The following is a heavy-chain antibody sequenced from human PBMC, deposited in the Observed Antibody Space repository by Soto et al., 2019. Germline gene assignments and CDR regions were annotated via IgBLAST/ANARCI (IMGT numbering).Heavy chain of an antibody. J-gene: IGHJ5*02. Sequence: QVQLQESGPGLVKPSQTLSLTCTVSGGSISSGDYYWSWIRQPPGKGLEWIGYIYYSGRTYYNPSLKSRVTISVDTSKNQFSLKLSSVTAADTAVYYCARGRRAARPKGAFDPWGQGTLVTVSS. CDR1: GGSISSGDYY. CDR2: IYYSGRT. D-gene: IGHD6-6*01. CDR3: ARGRRAARPKGAFDP. V-gene: IGHV4-30-4*01.